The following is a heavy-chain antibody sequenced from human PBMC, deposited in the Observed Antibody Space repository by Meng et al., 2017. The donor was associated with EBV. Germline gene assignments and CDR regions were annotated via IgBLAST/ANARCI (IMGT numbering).Heavy chain of an antibody. V-gene: IGHV1-69*01. Sequence: QVQLVESGAEVKKPGSLVKVSCKTSGGTFRSDAISWVRQAPGQGLEWMGGLIPMSDAPHYAQKFQGRVTITADESTSTHYMDLSGLRSEDTAVYYCASESGRGFTPDYWGQGTLVTVSS. CDR1: GGTFRSDA. D-gene: IGHD3-10*01. CDR3: ASESGRGFTPDY. J-gene: IGHJ4*02. CDR2: LIPMSDAP.